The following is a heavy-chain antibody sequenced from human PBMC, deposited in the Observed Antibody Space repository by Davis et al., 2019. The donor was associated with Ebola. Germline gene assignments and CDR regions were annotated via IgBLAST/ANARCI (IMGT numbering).Heavy chain of an antibody. Sequence: AASVKVSCKASGYSYTSYGISWVRQAPGQGLEWMGWISGSNGNTQYPPKFEDRVTMSTDTSTNTVYMELRNLRSDDTAVYYCARMWTTVPFFEYWGQGSLVTVSS. V-gene: IGHV1-18*04. J-gene: IGHJ4*02. CDR2: ISGSNGNT. CDR1: GYSYTSYG. D-gene: IGHD3/OR15-3a*01. CDR3: ARMWTTVPFFEY.